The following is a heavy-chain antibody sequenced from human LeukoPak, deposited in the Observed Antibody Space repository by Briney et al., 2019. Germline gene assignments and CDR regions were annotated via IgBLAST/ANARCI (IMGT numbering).Heavy chain of an antibody. V-gene: IGHV4-39*01. Sequence: PSETLSLTCTVSGGSISSSSYYWGWIRQPPGKGLEWIGSVSYSGSTYYNPSLRGRVTISVDTSKSQFSLKLSSVTAADTAVYYCGRQVGGLSVAVDHWGQGTLVTVSS. CDR2: VSYSGST. D-gene: IGHD6-19*01. CDR1: GGSISSSSYY. CDR3: GRQVGGLSVAVDH. J-gene: IGHJ4*02.